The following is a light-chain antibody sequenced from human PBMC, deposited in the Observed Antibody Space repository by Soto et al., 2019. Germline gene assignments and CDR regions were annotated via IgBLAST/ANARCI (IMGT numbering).Light chain of an antibody. CDR2: DVS. J-gene: IGKJ1*01. V-gene: IGKV1-5*01. CDR3: QQYNDYSAT. CDR1: QKSSPW. Sequence: DIEMVQSPSALSASVGEAVTITCRASQKSSPWLAWYQQKPGQAPKLLMYDVSSLKRGVPSRFSGSGSGTEFTLTISSLQPDDFATYYCQQYNDYSATFGQGTKVDIK.